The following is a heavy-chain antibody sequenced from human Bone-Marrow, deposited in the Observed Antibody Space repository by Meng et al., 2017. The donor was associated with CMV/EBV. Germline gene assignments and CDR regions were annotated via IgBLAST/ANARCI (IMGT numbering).Heavy chain of an antibody. J-gene: IGHJ4*02. Sequence: ASVKVSCKASGYTFTSYGISWVRQAPGQGLEWMGWISAYNGNTNYAQKLQGRVTMTTDTSTSTAYMELRSLRSEDTAVYYCARKTYYDSSGYHDYWGQGTLVTVSS. CDR3: ARKTYYDSSGYHDY. D-gene: IGHD3-22*01. CDR1: GYTFTSYG. CDR2: ISAYNGNT. V-gene: IGHV1-18*01.